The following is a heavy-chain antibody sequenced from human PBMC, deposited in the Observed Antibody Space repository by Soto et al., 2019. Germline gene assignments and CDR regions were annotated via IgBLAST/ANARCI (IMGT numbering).Heavy chain of an antibody. V-gene: IGHV1-69*13. CDR3: ARAYYYDSSATYYYYGMDV. D-gene: IGHD3-22*01. Sequence: SVKVSCKASGGTFSSYAISWVRQAPGQGXEWMGGIIPIFGTANYAQKFQGRVTITADESTSTAYMELSSLRSEDTAVYYCARAYYYDSSATYYYYGMDVWGQGTTVTVSS. CDR2: IIPIFGTA. J-gene: IGHJ6*02. CDR1: GGTFSSYA.